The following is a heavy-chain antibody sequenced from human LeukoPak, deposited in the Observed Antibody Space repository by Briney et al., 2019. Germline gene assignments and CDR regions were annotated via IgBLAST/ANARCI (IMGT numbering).Heavy chain of an antibody. CDR2: ISGSGGSGGST. J-gene: IGHJ4*02. CDR1: GFTFSNYA. CDR3: AKGPRVPAADYYFDY. D-gene: IGHD2-2*01. Sequence: GGSLRLSCAASGFTFSNYAMSWVRQAPGKGLEWVSAISGSGGSGGSTYYADSVKGRFTISRDNPKNTLYLQLNSLRAEDTAVYYCAKGPRVPAADYYFDYWGQGTLVTVSS. V-gene: IGHV3-23*01.